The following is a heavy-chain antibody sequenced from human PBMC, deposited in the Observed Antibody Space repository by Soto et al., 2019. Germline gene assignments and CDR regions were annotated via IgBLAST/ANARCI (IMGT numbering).Heavy chain of an antibody. J-gene: IGHJ4*02. CDR2: IYYSGST. CDR3: ARAGVSGFYFDF. D-gene: IGHD6-19*01. V-gene: IGHV4-59*01. CDR1: GGSISTYY. Sequence: SETLSLTCTVSGGSISTYYWSWIRQPPGKGLEWIAYIYYSGSTNYNPSLKSRFTLSVDPSKNQFSLKLSSVTAADTAVYYCARAGVSGFYFDFWGQGTLVTVSS.